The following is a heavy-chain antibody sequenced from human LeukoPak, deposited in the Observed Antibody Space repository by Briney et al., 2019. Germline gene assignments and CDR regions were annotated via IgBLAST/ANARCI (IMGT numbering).Heavy chain of an antibody. CDR1: GFTFSSYG. CDR3: ARGVIQLWSDNWFDP. Sequence: GGSLRLSCAASGFTFSSYGMHWVRQAPGKGLEWVSSISSSSSYIYYADSVKGRFTISRDNAKNSLYLQMNSLRAEDTAVYYCARGVIQLWSDNWFDPWGQGTLVTVSS. D-gene: IGHD5-18*01. J-gene: IGHJ5*02. CDR2: ISSSSSYI. V-gene: IGHV3-21*01.